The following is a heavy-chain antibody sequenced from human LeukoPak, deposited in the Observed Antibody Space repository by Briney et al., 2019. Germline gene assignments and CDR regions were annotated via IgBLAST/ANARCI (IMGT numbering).Heavy chain of an antibody. Sequence: SQTLSLTCAVSGGSISSYYWSWIRQPPGKGLEWIGYIYYSGSTNYNPSLKSRVTTSVDTSKNQFSLKLSSVAAADTAVYYCAGHYDSSGYYGYFDYWGQGTLVTVSS. CDR1: GGSISSYY. D-gene: IGHD3-22*01. V-gene: IGHV4-59*08. J-gene: IGHJ4*02. CDR2: IYYSGST. CDR3: AGHYDSSGYYGYFDY.